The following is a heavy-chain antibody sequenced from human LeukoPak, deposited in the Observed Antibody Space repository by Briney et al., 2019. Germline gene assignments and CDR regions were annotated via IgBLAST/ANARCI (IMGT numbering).Heavy chain of an antibody. CDR1: GYTFTTYV. Sequence: ASENVSCKASGYTFTTYVIHWVGQAPGQRVEWMGCINPGNGNPKYSPELQGRVTITRDTSASTEYMERSSLRSEDMAVYYCARGAKFRSYGSGTFSTSLPFDPWGQGTLVTVSS. CDR3: ARGAKFRSYGSGTFSTSLPFDP. CDR2: INPGNGNP. V-gene: IGHV1-3*03. J-gene: IGHJ5*02. D-gene: IGHD3-10*01.